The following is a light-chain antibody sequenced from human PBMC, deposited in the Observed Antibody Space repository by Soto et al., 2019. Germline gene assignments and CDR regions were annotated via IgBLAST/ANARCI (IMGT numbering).Light chain of an antibody. CDR2: GAS. Sequence: EIVLTQTTATLSLSPGERATLSCRASQSVSSSYLAWYLQKPGQAPRLLIYGASSRATGIPDRFSGSGSGTDFTLTISRLEPEDFAVYYCQQYGSSPITFGQGTLLEI. CDR1: QSVSSSY. CDR3: QQYGSSPIT. J-gene: IGKJ5*01. V-gene: IGKV3-20*01.